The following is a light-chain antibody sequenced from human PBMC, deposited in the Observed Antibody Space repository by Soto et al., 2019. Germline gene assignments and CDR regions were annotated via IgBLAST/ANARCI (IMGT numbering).Light chain of an antibody. CDR3: IQATQLCT. V-gene: IGKV2-24*01. Sequence: DIVMTQTPLSSPVSLGQPASISCRSSQSLVHSDGNTYLSWLHQRPGQPPRLLIYKTSNRFSGVPDLFSCSGAETDFTLKISRVEAEDVEVYYCIQATQLCTFGQGTKVEI. J-gene: IGKJ1*01. CDR1: QSLVHSDGNTY. CDR2: KTS.